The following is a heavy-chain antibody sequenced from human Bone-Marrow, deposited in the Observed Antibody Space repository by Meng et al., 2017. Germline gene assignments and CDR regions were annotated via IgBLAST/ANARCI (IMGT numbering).Heavy chain of an antibody. CDR1: GFTFSSYD. D-gene: IGHD6-6*01. Sequence: GESLKISCAACGFTFSSYDMHWVRQATGKGLEWVSAIGTAGDTYYPGSVKGQFTISRENAKNTLYLQMNSLRAEDTAVYYCARGDGEYSTIDWGQGTLVTVSS. CDR2: IGTAGDT. J-gene: IGHJ4*02. V-gene: IGHV3-13*03. CDR3: ARGDGEYSTID.